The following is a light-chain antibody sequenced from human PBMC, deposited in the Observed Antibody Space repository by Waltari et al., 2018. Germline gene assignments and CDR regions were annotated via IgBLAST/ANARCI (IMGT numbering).Light chain of an antibody. Sequence: DVVMTQSPLSLPVTLGQPASISCKSSQSLVHSDGNTHLNWFQQRPGQSPRRLIYRVSNRDAGVPERFSGRGSDTDFTLKISRVEAGDVGVYYCMQGTHWPYTFGQGTKLDIK. CDR2: RVS. CDR3: MQGTHWPYT. CDR1: QSLVHSDGNTH. V-gene: IGKV2-30*02. J-gene: IGKJ2*01.